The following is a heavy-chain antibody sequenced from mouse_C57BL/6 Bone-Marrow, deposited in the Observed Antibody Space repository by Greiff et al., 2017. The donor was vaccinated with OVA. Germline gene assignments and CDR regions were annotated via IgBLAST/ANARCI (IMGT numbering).Heavy chain of an antibody. Sequence: QVQLKESGAELVRPGTSVKMSCKASGYTFTNYWIGWAKQRPGHGLEWIGDIYPGGGYTNYNEKFKGKATLTADKSSSTAYMQFSSLTSEDSAIYYCARYDGYPFAYWGQGTLITVSA. D-gene: IGHD2-3*01. CDR3: ARYDGYPFAY. J-gene: IGHJ3*01. CDR2: IYPGGGYT. V-gene: IGHV1-63*01. CDR1: GYTFTNYW.